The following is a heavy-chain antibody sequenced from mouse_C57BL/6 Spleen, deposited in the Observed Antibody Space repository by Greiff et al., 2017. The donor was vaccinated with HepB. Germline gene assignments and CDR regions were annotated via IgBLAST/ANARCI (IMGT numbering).Heavy chain of an antibody. Sequence: VQLQQPGAELVMPGASVKLSCKASGYTFTSYWMHWVKQRPGQGLEWIGEIDPSDSYTNYNQKFKGKSTLTVDKSSSTAYMQLSSLTSEDSAVYYCARRGWVYAMDYWGQGTSVTVSS. CDR3: ARRGWVYAMDY. CDR2: IDPSDSYT. D-gene: IGHD3-3*01. CDR1: GYTFTSYW. J-gene: IGHJ4*01. V-gene: IGHV1-69*01.